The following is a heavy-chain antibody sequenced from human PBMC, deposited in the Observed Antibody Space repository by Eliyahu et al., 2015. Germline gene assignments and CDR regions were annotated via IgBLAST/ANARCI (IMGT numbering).Heavy chain of an antibody. J-gene: IGHJ4*02. CDR2: ISDSGATT. V-gene: IGHV3-23*01. CDR3: ASRESSEWFYFPWDY. D-gene: IGHD3-22*01. CDR1: GFTFSTYA. Sequence: EVHLLESGGTLVQPXGSLXLSCXASGFTFSTYAMAXVRQAPGKGLEGVSAISDSGATTYYADSVKGRFTISRDNSRNTLYLQMNSLRAADTAVYYCASRESSEWFYFPWDYWGQGTLVTVSS.